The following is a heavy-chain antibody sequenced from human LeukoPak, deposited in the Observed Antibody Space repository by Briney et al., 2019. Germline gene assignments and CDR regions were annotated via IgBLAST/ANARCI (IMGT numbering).Heavy chain of an antibody. D-gene: IGHD6-13*01. J-gene: IGHJ6*03. Sequence: ASVKVSCKASGYTFTSYYIHWVRQAPGKGLEWLGGLDPEGGGLIYAQNFQGRFIMTEDTSTDTAYMELSSLKSEDTGVYYCATVFQQRGYYYMDVWGKGTTVTVSS. V-gene: IGHV1-24*01. CDR1: GYTFTSYY. CDR2: LDPEGGGL. CDR3: ATVFQQRGYYYMDV.